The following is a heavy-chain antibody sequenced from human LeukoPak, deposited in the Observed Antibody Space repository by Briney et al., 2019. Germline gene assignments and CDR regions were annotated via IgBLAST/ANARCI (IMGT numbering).Heavy chain of an antibody. Sequence: GGSLRLSCAASGFTFSSYSMNWVRQAPGKGLEWVSSISSSSSYIYYADSVKGRFTISRDNAKNSLYLQMNSLRAEDTAVYYCARDVMATTIPFDYWGQGTLVTVSS. D-gene: IGHD5-24*01. CDR3: ARDVMATTIPFDY. CDR1: GFTFSSYS. V-gene: IGHV3-21*01. CDR2: ISSSSSYI. J-gene: IGHJ4*02.